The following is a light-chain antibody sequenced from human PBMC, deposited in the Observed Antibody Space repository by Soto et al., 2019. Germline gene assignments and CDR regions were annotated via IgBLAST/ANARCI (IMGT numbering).Light chain of an antibody. V-gene: IGKV1-39*01. J-gene: IGKJ1*01. CDR1: QYISSY. CDR2: AAS. Sequence: DIQMTQSPSSLSASVGDRVTITCRASQYISSYLNWYQQKPGKAPKLLIYAASNLQSGVPSRFSGSGSGTYFTLIINNLQPEDIATYCCQQSFSTSRTFGQGTKGELK. CDR3: QQSFSTSRT.